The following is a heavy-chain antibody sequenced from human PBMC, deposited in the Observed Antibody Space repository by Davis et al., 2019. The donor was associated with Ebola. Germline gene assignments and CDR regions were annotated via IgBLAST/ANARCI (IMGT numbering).Heavy chain of an antibody. CDR2: IGWNSGNI. CDR3: ARGTYYFDY. J-gene: IGHJ4*02. CDR1: GFTFGHYA. V-gene: IGHV3-9*01. Sequence: GGSLRLSCAASGFTFGHYAMHWVRQAPGKGLEWVSGIGWNSGNIGYAGSVKGRFTISRDHSKNTLYLQMNRLRAEDTAVYYCARGTYYFDYWGQGTLVTVSS.